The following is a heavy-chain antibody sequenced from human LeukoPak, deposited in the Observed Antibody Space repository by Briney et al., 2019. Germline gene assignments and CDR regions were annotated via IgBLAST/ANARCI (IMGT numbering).Heavy chain of an antibody. J-gene: IGHJ6*03. V-gene: IGHV4-34*01. CDR2: INHSGST. CDR3: ARGLSYYYYMDV. Sequence: SETLSLTCAVYGGSFSGYYWSWIHQPPGKGLEWIGEINHSGSTNYNPSLKSRVTISVDTSKNQFSLKLSSVTAADTAVYYCARGLSYYYYMDVWGKETTVTVSS. D-gene: IGHD2/OR15-2a*01. CDR1: GGSFSGYY.